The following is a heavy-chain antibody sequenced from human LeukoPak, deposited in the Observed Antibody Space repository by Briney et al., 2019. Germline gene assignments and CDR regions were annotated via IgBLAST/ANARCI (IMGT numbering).Heavy chain of an antibody. D-gene: IGHD3-3*01. V-gene: IGHV1-18*04. J-gene: IGHJ4*02. CDR3: PSGAGFWSGYNY. Sequence: GASVKVSCKASGYTFTGYYMHWVRQAPGQGLEWMGWISAYNGNTNYAQKVQGRVTMTTDTSTSTAYMGLRSLRSGDTAVYYCPSGAGFWSGYNYWGQGTLVTVSS. CDR1: GYTFTGYY. CDR2: ISAYNGNT.